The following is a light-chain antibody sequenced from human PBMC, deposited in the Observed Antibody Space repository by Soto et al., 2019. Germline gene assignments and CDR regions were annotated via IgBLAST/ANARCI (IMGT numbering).Light chain of an antibody. J-gene: IGKJ4*01. CDR3: QQRSNWPLT. CDR1: QSVTSF. V-gene: IGKV3-11*01. Sequence: EIVLTQSPVTLSLSPGERATLSCSASQSVTSFLAWYQQNPGQAPRLLIYDVSNRATGIPARFSGRGSGTDFTLTISSLEPEDFAVYYCQQRSNWPLTFGGGTKVEIK. CDR2: DVS.